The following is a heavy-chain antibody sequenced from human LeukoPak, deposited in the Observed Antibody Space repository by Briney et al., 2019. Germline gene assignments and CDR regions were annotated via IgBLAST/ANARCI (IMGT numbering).Heavy chain of an antibody. CDR1: IFTFRTFG. Sequence: GGSLRLSCAASIFTFRTFGMNWVRQAPDKGLEWVAFIQYDDSIEYYADSVKGRFTISRDNSKNTLYLQMNSLRGDDTAVYYSSKDQGVVGSYDYWGHGTLVTVSS. D-gene: IGHD3-10*01. CDR2: IQYDDSIE. V-gene: IGHV3-30*02. J-gene: IGHJ4*01. CDR3: SKDQGVVGSYDY.